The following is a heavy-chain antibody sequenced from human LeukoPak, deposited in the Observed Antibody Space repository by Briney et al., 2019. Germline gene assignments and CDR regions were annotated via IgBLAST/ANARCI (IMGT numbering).Heavy chain of an antibody. V-gene: IGHV4-4*09. CDR2: IYAGGST. D-gene: IGHD2-2*01. CDR1: GSISGYY. CDR3: ARQKCTSTSCLTKNAFDV. Sequence: SETLSLTCTVSGSISGYYWTWIRQPPGQGLEWIGYIYAGGSTNYSRSLESRVTISVDTSKNQYSLDLGSVTAADTAVYYCARQKCTSTSCLTKNAFDVWGQGTMVTVSS. J-gene: IGHJ3*01.